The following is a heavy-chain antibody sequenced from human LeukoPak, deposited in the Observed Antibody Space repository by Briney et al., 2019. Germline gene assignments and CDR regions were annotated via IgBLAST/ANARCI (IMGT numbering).Heavy chain of an antibody. CDR2: IYYSGST. CDR1: GGSISSYY. V-gene: IGHV4-59*01. D-gene: IGHD3-10*01. CDR3: ARSDGSGSYRGTFDY. J-gene: IGHJ4*02. Sequence: SETLSLTCTVSGGSISSYYWSWIRQPPGKGLEWIGYIYYSGSTNYNPSLKSRVTISVDTSKNQFSLKLSSVTAADTAVYYCARSDGSGSYRGTFDYWGQGTLVTVSS.